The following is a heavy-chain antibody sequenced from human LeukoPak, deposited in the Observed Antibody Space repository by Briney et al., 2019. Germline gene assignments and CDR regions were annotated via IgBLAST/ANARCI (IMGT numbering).Heavy chain of an antibody. CDR1: GYTFTIYD. J-gene: IGHJ5*02. D-gene: IGHD3-3*01. V-gene: IGHV1-8*01. CDR3: ARAYYDFWSGYYDWCDP. CDR2: MNPNSGNT. Sequence: ASVTVSCNASGYTFTIYDINWVRQATGQGLEWMGWMNPNSGNTGYAQKFQGRVTMTRNTSISTAYMELSSLRSEDTAVYYWARAYYDFWSGYYDWCDPWGQGTLVTLSS.